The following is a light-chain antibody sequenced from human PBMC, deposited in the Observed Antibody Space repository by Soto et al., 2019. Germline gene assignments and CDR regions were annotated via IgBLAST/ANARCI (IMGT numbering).Light chain of an antibody. V-gene: IGKV1-5*01. Sequence: DIQMTQSPSTLSASVGDRVTITCRASQSISTWLAWYQQKPGKAPKLLIHQASSLESGVPSRFXGSGXGTXXXXXXXXLQPDDFGTYYCQQYNTYRTFGQGTRVEIK. CDR2: QAS. CDR1: QSISTW. J-gene: IGKJ1*01. CDR3: QQYNTYRT.